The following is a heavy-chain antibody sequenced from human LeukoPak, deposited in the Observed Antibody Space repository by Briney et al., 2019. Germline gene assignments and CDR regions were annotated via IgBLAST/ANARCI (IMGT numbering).Heavy chain of an antibody. D-gene: IGHD3-22*01. J-gene: IGHJ2*01. CDR2: ISAYNGNT. V-gene: IGHV1-18*01. CDR1: GYTFTSYG. Sequence: GASVKVSCKVSGYTFTSYGISWVRQAPGQGLEWMGWISAYNGNTNYAQKLQGRVTMTTDTSTSTAYMELRSLRSDDTAVYYCARVTYYYDSSGYYPRYFDLWGRGTLVTVSS. CDR3: ARVTYYYDSSGYYPRYFDL.